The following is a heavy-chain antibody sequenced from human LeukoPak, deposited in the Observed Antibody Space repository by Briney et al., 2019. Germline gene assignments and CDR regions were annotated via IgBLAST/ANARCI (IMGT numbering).Heavy chain of an antibody. CDR1: GGSFSGYY. J-gene: IGHJ6*03. Sequence: PSETLSLTCAVYGGSFSGYYWSWIRQPPGKGLEWIGEINHSGSTNYNPSLKSRVTISVDTSKNQFSLKLSSVTAADTAVYCCAGYIVATIYYYYMDVWGKGTTVTVSS. V-gene: IGHV4-34*01. CDR2: INHSGST. D-gene: IGHD5-12*01. CDR3: AGYIVATIYYYYMDV.